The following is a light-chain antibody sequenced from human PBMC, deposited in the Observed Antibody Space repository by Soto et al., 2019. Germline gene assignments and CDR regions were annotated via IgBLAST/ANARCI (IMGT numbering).Light chain of an antibody. CDR2: WGS. Sequence: DIVMTQFPDSLAVSLGETAALSCMSSQSIEYQSNNKKFLAWYQQKPGQPPRLLVSWGSTRESGVPDRFSGRGSGANFTLTITNLQAEDVAVYYCQQYYATPVTFGGGTKVEIK. V-gene: IGKV4-1*01. J-gene: IGKJ4*01. CDR3: QQYYATPVT. CDR1: QSIEYQSNNKKF.